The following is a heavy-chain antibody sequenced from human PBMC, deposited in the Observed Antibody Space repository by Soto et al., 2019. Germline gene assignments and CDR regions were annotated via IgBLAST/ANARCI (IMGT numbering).Heavy chain of an antibody. Sequence: GGSLRLSCAASGFTFDDYAMHWVRQAPGKGLEWVSGISWNSGSIGYADSVKGRFTISRDNAKNSLYLQMNSLRAEDTALYYCARDTYYYDSSVPPRYYFDYWGQGTLVTVSS. CDR2: ISWNSGSI. V-gene: IGHV3-9*01. CDR1: GFTFDDYA. D-gene: IGHD3-22*01. J-gene: IGHJ4*02. CDR3: ARDTYYYDSSVPPRYYFDY.